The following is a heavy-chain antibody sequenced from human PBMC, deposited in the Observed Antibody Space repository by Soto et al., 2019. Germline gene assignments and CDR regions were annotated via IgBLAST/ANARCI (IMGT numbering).Heavy chain of an antibody. Sequence: PSDTLSLTCTVSGGSIGSYHWSWVRQPPGKGLEWIASVYYTGTTNYNPSLGSRVTISIDAPENQISLRLTSVTAADTAFYYCARDTVLTGMFDFWGQGTLVTVSS. J-gene: IGHJ4*02. CDR2: VYYTGTT. CDR1: GGSIGSYH. D-gene: IGHD4-17*01. V-gene: IGHV4-59*01. CDR3: ARDTVLTGMFDF.